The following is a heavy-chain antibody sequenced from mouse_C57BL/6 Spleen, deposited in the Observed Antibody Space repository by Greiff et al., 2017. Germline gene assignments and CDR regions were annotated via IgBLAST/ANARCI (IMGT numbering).Heavy chain of an antibody. V-gene: IGHV14-4*01. Sequence: EVKLQESGAELVRPGASVKLSCTASGFNIKDDYMHWVKQRPEQGLEWIGGIDPENGDTEYASKFQGKATITADTSSNTAYMQLSRLTSEDPAVYYCTITTVQRGAMDYWGQGTSVTVSS. D-gene: IGHD1-1*01. CDR2: IDPENGDT. J-gene: IGHJ4*01. CDR1: GFNIKDDY. CDR3: TITTVQRGAMDY.